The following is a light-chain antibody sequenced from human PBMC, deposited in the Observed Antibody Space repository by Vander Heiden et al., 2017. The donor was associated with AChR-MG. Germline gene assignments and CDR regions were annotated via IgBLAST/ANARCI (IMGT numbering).Light chain of an antibody. CDR3: SAWYDRLNGVL. CDR2: SNN. CDR1: SPTLGCHT. J-gene: IGLJ2*01. Sequence: QSVLTQPPSGAETPAPRITISCSGSSPTLGCHTLNWYQHLRGQAPKLLIYSNNQRPSGVPDRCSGSQSGTSASLAISGLHTEDEADYYCSAWYDRLNGVLFGGGTKLTVL. V-gene: IGLV1-44*01.